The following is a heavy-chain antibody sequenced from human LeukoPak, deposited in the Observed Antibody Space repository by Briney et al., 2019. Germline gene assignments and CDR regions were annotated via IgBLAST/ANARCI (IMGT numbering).Heavy chain of an antibody. J-gene: IGHJ4*02. CDR3: ARLWFGELLFDY. CDR2: IYSSGIT. CDR1: GASISSSTYY. D-gene: IGHD3-10*01. Sequence: SETLSLTCTVSGASISSSTYYWGWIRQPPGKGLEWIGSIYSSGITYCNPSLKSRVTIFADTSKNQFSLKLSSVTAADTAVYYCARLWFGELLFDYWGQGTLVTVSS. V-gene: IGHV4-39*01.